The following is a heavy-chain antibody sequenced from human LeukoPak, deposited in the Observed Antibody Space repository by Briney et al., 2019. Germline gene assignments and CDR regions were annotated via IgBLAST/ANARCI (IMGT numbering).Heavy chain of an antibody. CDR3: ARDGRQGSPSMFDP. D-gene: IGHD1-26*01. Sequence: ASVKVSCKASGYTFTTYGISWVRQAPGQGLEWMGWISAYSGNTNYAQKLQGRITMTTDTSMSTAYMELRSLRSDDTAMYYCARDGRQGSPSMFDPWGQGTLVTVSS. CDR1: GYTFTTYG. V-gene: IGHV1-18*01. CDR2: ISAYSGNT. J-gene: IGHJ5*02.